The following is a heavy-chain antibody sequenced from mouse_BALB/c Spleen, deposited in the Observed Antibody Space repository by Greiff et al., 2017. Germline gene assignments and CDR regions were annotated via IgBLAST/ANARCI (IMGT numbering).Heavy chain of an antibody. CDR3: AGGSYYAMDY. CDR1: GFTFSSFG. CDR2: ISSGSSTI. Sequence: DVMLVESGGGLVQPGGSRKLSCAASGFTFSSFGMHWVRQAPEKGLEWVAYISSGSSTIYYADTVKGRFTISRDNPKNTLFLQMTSLRSEDTAMYYCAGGSYYAMDYWGQGTSVTVSS. V-gene: IGHV5-17*02. J-gene: IGHJ4*01.